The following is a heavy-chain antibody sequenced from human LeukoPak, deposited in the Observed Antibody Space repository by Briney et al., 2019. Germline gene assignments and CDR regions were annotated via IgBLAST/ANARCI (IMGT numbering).Heavy chain of an antibody. CDR3: AKAVRRYCSGGSCYYYFDY. J-gene: IGHJ4*02. V-gene: IGHV3-23*01. D-gene: IGHD2-15*01. Sequence: PGGSLRLSCAASGFTFSSYAMSWVRQAPGKGLEWVSAISGSGGSTYYADSVKGRFTISRDNSKNTLYLQMNSLRAEDTAVYYCAKAVRRYCSGGSCYYYFDYRGQGTLVTVSS. CDR2: ISGSGGST. CDR1: GFTFSSYA.